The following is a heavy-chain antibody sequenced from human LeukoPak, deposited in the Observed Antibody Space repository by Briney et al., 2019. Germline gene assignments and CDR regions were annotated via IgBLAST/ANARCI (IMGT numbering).Heavy chain of an antibody. V-gene: IGHV3-15*01. CDR1: GFTFSHAW. D-gene: IGHD3-22*01. CDR3: TTVGQSGYYDSSGYYYFDY. J-gene: IGHJ4*02. Sequence: GGSLRLSCAASGFTFSHAWMSWVRQAPGKGLEWVGRVKGKTDGGTTDHAAPVKGRFTISRDDSQNTLYLQMNSLESEDTAVYYCTTVGQSGYYDSSGYYYFDYWGQGTLVTVSS. CDR2: VKGKTDGGTT.